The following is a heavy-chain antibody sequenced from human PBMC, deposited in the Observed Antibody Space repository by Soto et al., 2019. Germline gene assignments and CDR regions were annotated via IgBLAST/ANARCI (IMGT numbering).Heavy chain of an antibody. Sequence: QVQLQESGPGLVKPSQTLSLTCTVSGGSISSGGYYWSWIRQHPGKGLEWIGYIYYSGSTYYNPSPKSRVTIAVDTSKNQSSLKRSSVTAADTAVYYCARAPLRYGSPIAYWGQGTLVTVSS. J-gene: IGHJ4*02. CDR3: ARAPLRYGSPIAY. D-gene: IGHD4-17*01. CDR1: GGSISSGGYY. V-gene: IGHV4-31*03. CDR2: IYYSGST.